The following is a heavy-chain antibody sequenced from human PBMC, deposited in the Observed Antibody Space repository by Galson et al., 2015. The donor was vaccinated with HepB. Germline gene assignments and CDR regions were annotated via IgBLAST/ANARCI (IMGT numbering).Heavy chain of an antibody. J-gene: IGHJ4*02. V-gene: IGHV1-2*04. CDR1: GYTFTGYY. D-gene: IGHD1-20*01. CDR3: ARDGGDNWNLGY. CDR2: INPNSGGT. Sequence: CKASGYTFTGYYMHWVRQAPGQGLEWMGWINPNSGGTNYAQKFQGWVTMTRGTSISTAYMELSRLRSDDTAVYYCARDGGDNWNLGYWGQGTLVTVSS.